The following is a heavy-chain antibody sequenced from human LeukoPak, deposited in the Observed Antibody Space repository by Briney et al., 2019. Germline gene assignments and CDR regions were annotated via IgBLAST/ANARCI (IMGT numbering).Heavy chain of an antibody. V-gene: IGHV1-2*02. J-gene: IGHJ6*02. D-gene: IGHD3-3*01. Sequence: ASVKVSCKASGYTFTGYYMHWVRQAPGQGLEWMGWINPNSGGTNYAQKFQGRVTTTRDTSISTAYMELSRLRSDDTAVYYCARDITPVYYDFWSGYSDYYYGMDVWGQGTTVTVSS. CDR3: ARDITPVYYDFWSGYSDYYYGMDV. CDR2: INPNSGGT. CDR1: GYTFTGYY.